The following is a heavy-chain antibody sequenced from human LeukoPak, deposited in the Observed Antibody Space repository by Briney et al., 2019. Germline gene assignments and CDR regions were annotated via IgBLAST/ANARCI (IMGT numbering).Heavy chain of an antibody. D-gene: IGHD5-24*01. CDR3: ARVVVRDANNYKDY. Sequence: ASVKVSCKASGYTFTGYYLHWVRQAPGQGLEWMGWIHPNSGGTNYAQKFQGRVTMTRDTSISTAYLDLSRLRSDDTAVYYCARVVVRDANNYKDYWGQGTLVTVSS. J-gene: IGHJ4*02. CDR2: IHPNSGGT. CDR1: GYTFTGYY. V-gene: IGHV1-2*02.